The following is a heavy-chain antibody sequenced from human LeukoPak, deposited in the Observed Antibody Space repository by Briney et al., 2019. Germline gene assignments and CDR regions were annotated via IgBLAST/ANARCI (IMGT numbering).Heavy chain of an antibody. J-gene: IGHJ3*02. CDR2: INQDGSGE. CDR1: GFTFSSYW. V-gene: IGHV3-7*03. Sequence: GGSLRLSCAASGFTFSSYWMSWVRQAPGKGLEWVANINQDGSGEYYVDSVKGRFTISRDNAKNSVSLQMNSLRAEDTAVYYCAKDQGYSSAWYSRDGFDMWGQGTIVTVSS. CDR3: AKDQGYSSAWYSRDGFDM. D-gene: IGHD6-19*01.